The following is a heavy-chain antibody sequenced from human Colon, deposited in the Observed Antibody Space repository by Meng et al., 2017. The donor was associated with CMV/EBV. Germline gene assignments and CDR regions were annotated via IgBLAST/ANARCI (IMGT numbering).Heavy chain of an antibody. D-gene: IGHD3-3*01. J-gene: IGHJ4*02. CDR2: INQSGST. CDR3: AREAGPFFGVIVYDS. CDR1: GGSLSGYY. Sequence: QVRLQQWGAGLLKTSETLSLPCGVSGGSLSGYYWTWIRQSPGKGLEWIGEINQSGSTNYNPSLKSRVTVSVDTSKNQFSLRVTSVTAADSALYYCAREAGPFFGVIVYDSWGQGTLVTVSS. V-gene: IGHV4-34*01.